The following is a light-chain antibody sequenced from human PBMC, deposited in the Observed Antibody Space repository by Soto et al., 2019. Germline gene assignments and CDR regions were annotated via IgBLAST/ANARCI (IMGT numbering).Light chain of an antibody. CDR2: NTN. CDR1: SGSVSTNNY. J-gene: IGLJ3*02. CDR3: LLYVGSGVHWV. Sequence: QTVVTQEPSFSVSPGGTVTLTCGLSSGSVSTNNYPSWYQQTPGQAPRTLIYNTNTRSSGVPDRFSGSILGNQAALTITGAQADDESDYYCLLYVGSGVHWVFGGATNLTVL. V-gene: IGLV8-61*01.